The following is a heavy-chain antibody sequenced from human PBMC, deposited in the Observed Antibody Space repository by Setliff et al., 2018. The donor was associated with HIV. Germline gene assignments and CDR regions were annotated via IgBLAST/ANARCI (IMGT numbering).Heavy chain of an antibody. D-gene: IGHD3-22*01. CDR2: INTESGNT. Sequence: ASVKVSCKASGYTFTTHYIHWVRQAPGQGLQWMGWINTESGNTNFAQKFEGRVALTRDTSISTAYMDLRRLRSDDTAVYYCVTFSSGLGYHCIFDIWGQGTGVTVSS. CDR3: VTFSSGLGYHCIFDI. J-gene: IGHJ3*02. V-gene: IGHV1-2*02. CDR1: GYTFTTHY.